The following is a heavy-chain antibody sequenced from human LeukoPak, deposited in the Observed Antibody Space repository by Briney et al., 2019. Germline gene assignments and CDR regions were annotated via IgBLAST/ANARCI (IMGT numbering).Heavy chain of an antibody. CDR3: ARDPRVDTAMVYYYYGMDV. J-gene: IGHJ6*04. Sequence: PSETLSLTCAVSGFSISSSNWWSWVRQPPGRGRSGIGKSYDSGSTNYNPSLKSRVTISVDKSKNQFSLKLSSVTAADTAVYYCARDPRVDTAMVYYYYGMDVWGKGTTVTVSS. V-gene: IGHV4-4*02. CDR2: SYDSGST. CDR1: GFSISSSNW. D-gene: IGHD5-18*01.